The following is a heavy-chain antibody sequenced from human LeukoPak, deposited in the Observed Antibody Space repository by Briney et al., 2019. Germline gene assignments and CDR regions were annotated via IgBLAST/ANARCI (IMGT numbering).Heavy chain of an antibody. CDR3: ARHASDYYYYYMDV. J-gene: IGHJ6*03. CDR2: ISAYNGNT. CDR1: GYTFTSYY. V-gene: IGHV1-18*04. D-gene: IGHD2-2*01. Sequence: ASVKVSCKASGYTFTSYYMHWVRQAPGQGLEWMGWISAYNGNTNYAQELQGRVTMTTDTSTSTAYMELRSLRSDDTAVYYCARHASDYYYYYMDVWGKGTTVTASS.